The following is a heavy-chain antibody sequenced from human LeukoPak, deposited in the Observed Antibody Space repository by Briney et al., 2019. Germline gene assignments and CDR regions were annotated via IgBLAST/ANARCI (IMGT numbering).Heavy chain of an antibody. CDR1: GFTFTDYY. V-gene: IGHV3-11*06. CDR3: ARYPVGNYDSGFDY. CDR2: ITSSGSYT. D-gene: IGHD5-12*01. Sequence: GSLRLSCAASGFTFTDYYMTWIRQAPGKGLEWVSYITSSGSYTNYADSVKGRFTISRDNANNSLYLQMNSLSAEDTAVYYCARYPVGNYDSGFDYWGQGSLVIVSS. J-gene: IGHJ4*02.